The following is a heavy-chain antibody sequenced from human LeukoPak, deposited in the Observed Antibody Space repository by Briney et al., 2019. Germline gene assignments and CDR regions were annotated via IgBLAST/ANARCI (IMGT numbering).Heavy chain of an antibody. V-gene: IGHV1-8*01. CDR1: GYTFTSYD. CDR2: MNPNSGNT. Sequence: ASVKVSCKASGYTFTSYDINWVRQATGQGLEWMGWMNPNSGNTGYAQKFQGRVTMTRNTSISTAYMELRSLRSDDTAVYYCARVEDYYGSGSKPSYAFDIWGQGTMVTVSS. CDR3: ARVEDYYGSGSKPSYAFDI. D-gene: IGHD3-10*01. J-gene: IGHJ3*02.